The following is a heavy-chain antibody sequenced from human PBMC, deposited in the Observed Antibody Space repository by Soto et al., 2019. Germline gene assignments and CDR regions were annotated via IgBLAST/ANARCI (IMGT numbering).Heavy chain of an antibody. V-gene: IGHV3-23*01. CDR1: GFTFSSSA. CDR3: AKNTDGYYYSYFDH. CDR2: ISGSGAST. J-gene: IGHJ4*02. D-gene: IGHD3-22*01. Sequence: GGSLRLSCAASGFTFSSSAMSWVRQAPGKGLEWVSAISGSGASTYYADSVKGRFTISRDNSKNALYLQMNSLRADDTAVYYCAKNTDGYYYSYFDHWGQGTLVIVSS.